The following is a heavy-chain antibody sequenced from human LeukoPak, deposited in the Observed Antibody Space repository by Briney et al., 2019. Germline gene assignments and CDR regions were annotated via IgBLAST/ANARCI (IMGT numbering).Heavy chain of an antibody. Sequence: SETLSLTCTVSGGSITSIHYYWGWIRQPPGKGLEWIGNIYYFGSTYYNPSLRSRVTISVDTSKNQFSLKLSSVTAADTALYYCARMTCGGGTCWWSDPWGQGTLVTVSS. V-gene: IGHV4-39*01. CDR1: GGSITSIHYY. J-gene: IGHJ5*02. D-gene: IGHD2-15*01. CDR2: IYYFGST. CDR3: ARMTCGGGTCWWSDP.